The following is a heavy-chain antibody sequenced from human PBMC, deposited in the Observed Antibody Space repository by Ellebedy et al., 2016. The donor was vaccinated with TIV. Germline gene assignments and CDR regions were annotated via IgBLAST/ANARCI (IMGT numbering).Heavy chain of an antibody. V-gene: IGHV3-53*01. D-gene: IGHD3-10*01. CDR1: GFTVSSNY. J-gene: IGHJ4*02. CDR2: MYSGGST. Sequence: GESLKISCAASGFTVSSNYMSWVRQAPGKGLEWVSVMYSGGSTYYADSVKGRFTISRDNSKNTLYLQMNSLRAEDTAVYYCASTGREQVDYWGQGNLVTVSS. CDR3: ASTGREQVDY.